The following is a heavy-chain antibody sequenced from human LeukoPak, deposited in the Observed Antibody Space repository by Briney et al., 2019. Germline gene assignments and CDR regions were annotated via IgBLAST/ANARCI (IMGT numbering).Heavy chain of an antibody. CDR1: GFTFSSNE. D-gene: IGHD3-3*01. CDR2: ISSSGSTI. CDR3: ARDGKDYDFWSGQHYFDY. Sequence: GGSLRLSCAASGFTFSSNEMNWVRQAPGKGLEWVSYISSSGSTIYYADSVKGRFTISGDNAKNSLYLQMNSLRAEDTAVYYCARDGKDYDFWSGQHYFDYWGQGTLVTVSS. V-gene: IGHV3-48*03. J-gene: IGHJ4*02.